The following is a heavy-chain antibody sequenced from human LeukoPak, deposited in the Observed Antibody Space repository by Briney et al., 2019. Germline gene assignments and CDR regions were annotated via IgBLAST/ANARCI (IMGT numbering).Heavy chain of an antibody. J-gene: IGHJ6*02. CDR2: ISYDGSNK. Sequence: GGSLRLSCAASGFTFSSYAMHWVRQAPGKGLEWVAVISYDGSNKYYADSVKGRLTISRDNSKNTLYLQMNSLRAKDTAVYYCARDYTGEQPGLPIRYYYGMDVWGQGTTVTVSS. CDR3: ARDYTGEQPGLPIRYYYGMDV. D-gene: IGHD1-1*01. CDR1: GFTFSSYA. V-gene: IGHV3-30-3*01.